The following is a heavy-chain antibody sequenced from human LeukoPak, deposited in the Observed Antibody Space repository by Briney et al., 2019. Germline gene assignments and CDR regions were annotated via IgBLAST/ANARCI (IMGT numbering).Heavy chain of an antibody. D-gene: IGHD3-10*01. CDR1: GGSISSGGYY. V-gene: IGHV4-31*03. CDR3: ARDGGSGGYYFDS. CDR2: IYYSGST. Sequence: SETLSLTCNVSGGSISSGGYYWSWIRQHPGKGLEWIGYIYYSGSTYYNPSLKSRVIISVDTSKNKFSLKLTSVTAADTAVYYCARDGGSGGYYFDSWGQGTLVTVSS. J-gene: IGHJ4*02.